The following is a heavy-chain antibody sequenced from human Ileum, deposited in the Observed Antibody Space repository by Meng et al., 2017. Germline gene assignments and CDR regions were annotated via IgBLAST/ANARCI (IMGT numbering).Heavy chain of an antibody. V-gene: IGHV3-30*01. CDR1: GFTFSSYA. Sequence: GESLKISCAASGFTFSSYAMHWVRQAPGKGLEWVAVISYDGSNKYYADSVKGRFTISRDNSKNTLYLQMNSLRAEDTAVYYYARFYGSGSYSHDHAFDIWGQGTMVTVSS. D-gene: IGHD3-10*01. CDR3: ARFYGSGSYSHDHAFDI. J-gene: IGHJ3*02. CDR2: ISYDGSNK.